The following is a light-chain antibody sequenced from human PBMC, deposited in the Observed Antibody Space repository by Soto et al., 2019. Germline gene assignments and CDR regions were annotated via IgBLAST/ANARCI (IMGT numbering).Light chain of an antibody. J-gene: IGLJ3*02. V-gene: IGLV1-51*01. CDR3: GTWDSNLSAGV. CDR1: SSNIGNNY. CDR2: DNN. Sequence: QSVLTQPPSVSAAPGQKVTISCSGSSSNIGNNYVSWYQQLPGIAPKLLIYDNNKRPSGIPDRFSGSQSGTSATLGITGLQTGDEADYYCGTWDSNLSAGVFGGGTKLTVL.